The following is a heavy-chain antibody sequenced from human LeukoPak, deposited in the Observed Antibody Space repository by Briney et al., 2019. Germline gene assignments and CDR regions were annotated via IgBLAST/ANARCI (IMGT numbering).Heavy chain of an antibody. Sequence: PGTSLRLSCATSGFTFSSSTMRWVRQAPGKGLEGVAFITYDGSNTYYRDSVEGRVTISRDDSKNTVYLQMNSLRAEDTAVYYCAGSSSTARSYFDYWGQGIQVTVSS. CDR1: GFTFSSST. D-gene: IGHD5-18*01. CDR2: ITYDGSNT. CDR3: AGSSSTARSYFDY. V-gene: IGHV3-30*04. J-gene: IGHJ4*02.